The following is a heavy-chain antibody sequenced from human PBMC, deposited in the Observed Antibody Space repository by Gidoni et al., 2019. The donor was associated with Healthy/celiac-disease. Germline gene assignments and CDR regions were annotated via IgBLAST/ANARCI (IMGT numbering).Heavy chain of an antibody. D-gene: IGHD3-10*01. J-gene: IGHJ4*02. CDR1: GFTFSSYA. V-gene: IGHV3-23*01. Sequence: EVQLLESGGGLVQPGGSLRLCCAASGFTFSSYAMSWVRQAPGKGLEWVSAISGSGGSTYYADSVKGRFTISRDNSKNTLYLQMNSLRAEDTAVYYCAKDRSTMVRGVILRYFDYWGQGTLVTVSS. CDR3: AKDRSTMVRGVILRYFDY. CDR2: ISGSGGST.